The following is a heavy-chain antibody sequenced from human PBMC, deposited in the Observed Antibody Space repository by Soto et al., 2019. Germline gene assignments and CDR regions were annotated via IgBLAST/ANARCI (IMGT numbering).Heavy chain of an antibody. CDR1: GFTFSSYA. Sequence: EVQLLESGGGLVQPGGSLRLSCAASGFTFSSYAMSWVRQAPGKGLEWVSAISGSGGSTYYADSVKGRFTISRDNSKNTLYLQMNSLRAEDTAVYYCAKRMDYYGSGFYYYYYGMDVWGQGTTVTVSS. J-gene: IGHJ6*02. V-gene: IGHV3-23*01. CDR3: AKRMDYYGSGFYYYYYGMDV. CDR2: ISGSGGST. D-gene: IGHD3-10*01.